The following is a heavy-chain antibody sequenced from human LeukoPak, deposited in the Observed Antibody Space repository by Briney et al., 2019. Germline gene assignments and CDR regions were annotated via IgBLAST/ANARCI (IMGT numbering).Heavy chain of an antibody. D-gene: IGHD6-13*01. V-gene: IGHV3-30*02. CDR2: IRYDGSNK. CDR3: AREAAAGKTTYANWFDP. Sequence: SGGSLRLSCAASGFTFSSYGMHWVRQAPGKGLEWVAFIRYDGSNKYYADSVKGRFTISRDNSKNTLYLQMNSLRAEDTAVYYCAREAAAGKTTYANWFDPWGQGTLVTVSS. J-gene: IGHJ5*02. CDR1: GFTFSSYG.